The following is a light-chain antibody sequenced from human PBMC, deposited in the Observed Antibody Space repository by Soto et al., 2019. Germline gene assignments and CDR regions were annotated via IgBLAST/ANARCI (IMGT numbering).Light chain of an antibody. V-gene: IGKV3-11*01. CDR2: GAS. J-gene: IGKJ4*01. CDR1: HSVSSD. CDR3: QQRDNWLT. Sequence: EIVLTQSPGTLSLSPGERVTLSCRASHSVSSDLAWYQQKPGQAPRLLIYGASNRATDIPARFSGSGSGTDFTLTISSLEPEDSAVYYCQQRDNWLTFGGGTKVDIK.